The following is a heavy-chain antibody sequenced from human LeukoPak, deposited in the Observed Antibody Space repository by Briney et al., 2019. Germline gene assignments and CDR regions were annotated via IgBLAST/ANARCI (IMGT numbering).Heavy chain of an antibody. CDR3: ASTMMTSSYYFDS. CDR2: ISHTGSS. J-gene: IGHJ4*02. V-gene: IGHV4-34*01. CDR1: GGSLSGYH. Sequence: SETLSLTCAVYGGSLSGYHWSWIRQAPGKGLEWIGDISHTGSSTYNPSLKSRLTMSIDTSRNQFSLRLSSVTAADTSIYFCASTMMTSSYYFDSWGQGTQVIVSS. D-gene: IGHD3-22*01.